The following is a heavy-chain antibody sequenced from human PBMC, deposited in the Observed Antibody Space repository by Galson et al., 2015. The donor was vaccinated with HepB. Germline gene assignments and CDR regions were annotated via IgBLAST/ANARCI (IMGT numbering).Heavy chain of an antibody. J-gene: IGHJ4*02. Sequence: ALRLSCAASGFTFSSYGMHWVRQAPGKGLEWVVVISYDGSNKYYADSVKGRFTISRDNSKNTLYLQMNSLRAEDTAVYYCAKEGATYSGFDYWGQGTLVTVSS. D-gene: IGHD1-26*01. CDR2: ISYDGSNK. CDR1: GFTFSSYG. CDR3: AKEGATYSGFDY. V-gene: IGHV3-30*18.